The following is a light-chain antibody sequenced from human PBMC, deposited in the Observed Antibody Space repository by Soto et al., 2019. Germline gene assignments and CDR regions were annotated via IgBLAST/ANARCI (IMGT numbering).Light chain of an antibody. CDR1: QSIGIW. Sequence: IQMTQSPSTLSASVGDRVAITCRASQSIGIWLAWYQKKPGKAPRFLIYKASTLQTGVPSRFSGSGSGTEFPRTISSLQPDDVATYYCQQYNDYSWTFGQGTKVEIK. CDR2: KAS. J-gene: IGKJ1*01. V-gene: IGKV1-5*03. CDR3: QQYNDYSWT.